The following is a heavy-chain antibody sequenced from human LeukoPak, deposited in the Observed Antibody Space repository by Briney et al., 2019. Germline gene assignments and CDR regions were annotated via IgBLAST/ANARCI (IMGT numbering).Heavy chain of an antibody. Sequence: GGSLRLSCVGSGLNFNTYVMTWVRQAPGKGLEWVSGISDNGVTTYYADSVRGRFTISRDNSKNTLYLQMNSLGAEDTAIYYCATARGSTYYSDYWGQGTLVTVSS. J-gene: IGHJ4*02. V-gene: IGHV3-23*01. CDR2: ISDNGVTT. D-gene: IGHD3-10*01. CDR3: ATARGSTYYSDY. CDR1: GLNFNTYV.